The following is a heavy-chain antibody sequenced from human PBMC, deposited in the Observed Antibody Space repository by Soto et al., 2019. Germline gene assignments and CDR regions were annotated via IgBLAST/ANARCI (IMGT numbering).Heavy chain of an antibody. CDR3: ATGQQLVQGAFDI. V-gene: IGHV1-69*02. Sequence: SSVKFSCKASGGTFSSYTISWVRQAPGQVLECMVRIIPILGISNXXXKFQGRVXXTSDKSTSTAXMELSXLRSEDTAVYYCATGQQLVQGAFDIWRQGTMVTVS. D-gene: IGHD6-13*01. J-gene: IGHJ3*02. CDR2: IIPILGIS. CDR1: GGTFSSYT.